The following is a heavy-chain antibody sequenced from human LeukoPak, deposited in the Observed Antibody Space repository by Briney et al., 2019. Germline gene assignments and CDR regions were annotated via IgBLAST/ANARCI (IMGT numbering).Heavy chain of an antibody. CDR3: ARGEHILTGYYDNWFDP. CDR2: INTNTGNP. Sequence: ASVKVSCKASGYTFTSYAMNWVRQAPGQGLKWMGWINTNTGNPTYAQGFTGRFVFSLDTSVSTAYLQISSLKAEDTAVYYCARGEHILTGYYDNWFDPWGQGTLVTVSS. CDR1: GYTFTSYA. V-gene: IGHV7-4-1*02. D-gene: IGHD3-9*01. J-gene: IGHJ5*02.